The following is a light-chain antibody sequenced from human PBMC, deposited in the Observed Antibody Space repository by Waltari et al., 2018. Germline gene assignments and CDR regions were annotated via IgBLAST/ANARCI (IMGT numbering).Light chain of an antibody. J-gene: IGKJ2*01. V-gene: IGKV3-11*01. Sequence: EIVLTQSPATLSLSPGERATLSCRASQSVSSYLAWYQQKPGQAPRLLIYDASNRATGSPARFSGSGSGTDFTLTISSLEPEDFAVYYCQQRSGYTFGQGTKLEIK. CDR3: QQRSGYT. CDR2: DAS. CDR1: QSVSSY.